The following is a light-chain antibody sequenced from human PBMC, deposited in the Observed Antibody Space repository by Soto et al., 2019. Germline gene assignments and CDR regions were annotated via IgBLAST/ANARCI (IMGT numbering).Light chain of an antibody. CDR1: SSDVGNYNY. CDR2: EVS. Sequence: QSVLTQPASVSGSPGQSITISCTGTSSDVGNYNYVSWYQQHPGKAPKLMIYEVSNRPSGVSHRFSGSKSGNTASLTISGLQAEDEADYYCSSYTSSSTYVFGIGTKVTVL. J-gene: IGLJ1*01. V-gene: IGLV2-14*01. CDR3: SSYTSSSTYV.